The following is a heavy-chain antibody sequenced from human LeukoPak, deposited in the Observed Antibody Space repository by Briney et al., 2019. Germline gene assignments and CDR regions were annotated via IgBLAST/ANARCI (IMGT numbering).Heavy chain of an antibody. CDR1: GFTFSSYS. CDR3: ARDVRRLWSPRGFDY. CDR2: ISSSSSTI. J-gene: IGHJ4*02. V-gene: IGHV3-48*02. D-gene: IGHD5-18*01. Sequence: PGGSLRLSCAASGFTFSSYSMNWVRQAPGKGLEWVSYISSSSSTIYYADSVKGRFTISRDNAKNSLYLQMNSLRDEDTAVYYCARDVRRLWSPRGFDYWGQGTLVTVSS.